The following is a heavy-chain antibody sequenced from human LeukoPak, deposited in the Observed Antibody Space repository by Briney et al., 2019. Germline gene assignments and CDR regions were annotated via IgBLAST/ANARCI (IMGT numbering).Heavy chain of an antibody. CDR1: GYTFTNYA. D-gene: IGHD3-16*02. CDR3: ARAFQSLGGLSLPDF. V-gene: IGHV7-4-1*02. Sequence: ASVKVSCKASGYTFTNYAMNWVRQAPGQGLEWMGWIHPSTGNPTYAQGFTGRFVFSLDTSVSTTYLQISSLKAEDTAVYYCARAFQSLGGLSLPDFWGQGTLVTVSS. CDR2: IHPSTGNP. J-gene: IGHJ4*02.